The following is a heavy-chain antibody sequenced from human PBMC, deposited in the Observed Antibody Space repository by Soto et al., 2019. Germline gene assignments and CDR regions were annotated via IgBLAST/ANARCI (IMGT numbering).Heavy chain of an antibody. CDR1: GYTFTSYD. J-gene: IGHJ6*02. V-gene: IGHV1-8*01. CDR3: EXXXSYVAGLRRRYYYGMDV. D-gene: IGHD6-19*01. Sequence: ASVKVSCKASGYTFTSYDINWVRQATGQGLEKMGWMNPNSGNTGYAQKFQGRVTMTRNTSISTAYMELSSLRSEDTAVYYCEXXXSYVAGLRRRYYYGMDVWGQGITVTVSS. CDR2: MNPNSGNT.